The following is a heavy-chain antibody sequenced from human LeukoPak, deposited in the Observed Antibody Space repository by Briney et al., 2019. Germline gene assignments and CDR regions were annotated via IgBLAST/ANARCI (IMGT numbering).Heavy chain of an antibody. CDR2: IYSSGST. CDR3: ARGVPADY. V-gene: IGHV4-59*01. Sequence: SETLSLTCTVSGGSIRSYYWSWIRQPPGKGLEWIGHIYSSGSTNYNPSLKSRVTISVDTSKNQFSLKLSSVTAADTAVYYCARGVPADYWGQGTLVTVSS. J-gene: IGHJ4*02. D-gene: IGHD2-2*01. CDR1: GGSIRSYY.